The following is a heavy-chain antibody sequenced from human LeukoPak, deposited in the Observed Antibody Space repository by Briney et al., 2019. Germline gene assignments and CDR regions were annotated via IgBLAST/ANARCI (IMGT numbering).Heavy chain of an antibody. CDR1: GFTFSVYG. V-gene: IGHV3-64*04. J-gene: IGHJ4*02. CDR3: TRDNNRKDDY. D-gene: IGHD1-14*01. CDR2: ITGNADST. Sequence: QPGGSLRLSCVASGFTFSVYGMHWVRQAPGKGLEYVSAITGNADSTNYANSVRGRFTISRDDAKNSLYLQINSLRAEDTAVYYCTRDNNRKDDYWGQGTLVTVSS.